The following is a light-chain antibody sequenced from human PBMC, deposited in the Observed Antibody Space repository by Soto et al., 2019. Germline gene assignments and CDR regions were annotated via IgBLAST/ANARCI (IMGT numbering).Light chain of an antibody. CDR1: SSSIGSNA. Sequence: QYVLTQPPSASGTPGQSVTISCSGTSSSIGSNAVNWYQQFPRTAPKLLIYSNNQRSSGVPDRFSGSNSGTSASLAISGLQSEDEADYYCAAWDDSLNGWVFGGGTKLTVL. CDR3: AAWDDSLNGWV. CDR2: SNN. V-gene: IGLV1-44*01. J-gene: IGLJ3*02.